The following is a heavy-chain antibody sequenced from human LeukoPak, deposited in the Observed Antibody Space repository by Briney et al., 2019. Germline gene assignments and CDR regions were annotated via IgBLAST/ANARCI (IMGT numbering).Heavy chain of an antibody. Sequence: GGSLRLSCAASGFTFSSYSMNWVRQAPGKGLEWVSSISSSSSYIYYADSVKGRFTISRDNAKNSLYLQMNSLRAEDTAVYYCARSRSDPPLVDYYYGMDVWGQGTTVTVSS. CDR2: ISSSSSYI. D-gene: IGHD3-16*02. V-gene: IGHV3-21*01. J-gene: IGHJ6*02. CDR3: ARSRSDPPLVDYYYGMDV. CDR1: GFTFSSYS.